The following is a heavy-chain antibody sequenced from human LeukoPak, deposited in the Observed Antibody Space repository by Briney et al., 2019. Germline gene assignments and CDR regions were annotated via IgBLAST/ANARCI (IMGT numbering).Heavy chain of an antibody. CDR1: GYTFTGYY. CDR2: INPNSGGT. J-gene: IGHJ4*02. Sequence: ASVKVCCKASGYTFTGYYMHWVRQAPGQGLEWMGWINPNSGGTNYAQKFQGRVTMTRDTSISTAYMELSRLRSDDTAVYYCARADIRVRAIYDYWGQGTLVTVSS. D-gene: IGHD3-10*01. CDR3: ARADIRVRAIYDY. V-gene: IGHV1-2*02.